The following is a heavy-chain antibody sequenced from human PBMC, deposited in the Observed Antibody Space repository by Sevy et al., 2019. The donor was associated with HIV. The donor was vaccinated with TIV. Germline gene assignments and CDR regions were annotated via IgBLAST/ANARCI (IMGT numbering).Heavy chain of an antibody. V-gene: IGHV3-53*01. CDR3: ARVGNYDILTGLGTWYYYGMDV. Sequence: GGSLRLSCAASGFTVSSNYMSWVRQAPGKGLEWVSVIYSGGSTYYPDSVKGRFTISRDNSKNTLYLQMNSLRAEDTAVYYCARVGNYDILTGLGTWYYYGMDVWGQGTTVTVSS. CDR1: GFTVSSNY. J-gene: IGHJ6*02. CDR2: IYSGGST. D-gene: IGHD3-9*01.